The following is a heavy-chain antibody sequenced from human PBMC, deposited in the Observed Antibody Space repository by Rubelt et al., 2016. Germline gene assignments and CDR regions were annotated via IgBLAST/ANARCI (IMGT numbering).Heavy chain of an antibody. D-gene: IGHD5-18*01. CDR3: ARSLVYGYTGIDY. CDR2: VSAYNGNT. CDR1: GYTFSNYG. V-gene: IGHV1-18*01. J-gene: IGHJ4*02. Sequence: SGAEVKKPGASVKVSCKASGYTFSNYGVTWVRQAPGQGLEWMGWVSAYNGNTNSVQKLQGRLTMNTDTSTNTAYMELRSLRSDDTAVYYCARSLVYGYTGIDYWGQGTLVTVSS.